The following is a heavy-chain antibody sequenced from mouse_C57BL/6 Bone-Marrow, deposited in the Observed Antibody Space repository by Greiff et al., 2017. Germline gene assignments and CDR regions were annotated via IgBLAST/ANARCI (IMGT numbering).Heavy chain of an antibody. Sequence: VQLQQSGPELVKPGASVKISCKASGYTFTDYYMNWVKQSHGKSLEWIGDINPNNGGTSYNQKFKGKATLTVDKSSSTAYMELRSLTSEDSAVYYCARFYDGYWGQGTTLTVSS. CDR2: INPNNGGT. D-gene: IGHD2-12*01. CDR1: GYTFTDYY. J-gene: IGHJ2*01. CDR3: ARFYDGY. V-gene: IGHV1-26*01.